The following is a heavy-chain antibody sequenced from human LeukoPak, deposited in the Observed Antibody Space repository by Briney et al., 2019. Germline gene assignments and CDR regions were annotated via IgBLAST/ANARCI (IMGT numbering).Heavy chain of an antibody. CDR1: GGSFSGYY. D-gene: IGHD3-22*01. CDR3: ARHIKGGYKAFDY. J-gene: IGHJ4*02. Sequence: SETLSLTCGVSGGSFSGYYWSWIRQPPGKGLEWIGEISDSGRTGYKSSLKSRVTILEDTSKNQFSLKLSSVTAADTAVYYCARHIKGGYKAFDYWGQGTLVTVSS. CDR2: ISDSGRT. V-gene: IGHV4-34*01.